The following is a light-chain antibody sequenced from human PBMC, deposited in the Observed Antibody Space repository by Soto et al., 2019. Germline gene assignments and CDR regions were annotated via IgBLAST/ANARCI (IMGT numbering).Light chain of an antibody. CDR2: DAS. V-gene: IGKV1-5*01. CDR1: QIISTS. Sequence: DIEMTQSPSTLSASVGDRFTISCRASQIISTSLAWYQQKPGKAPNLLIHDASSLESGVPSRFSGSGSGTEFTLTISSLQPDDFATYYCQQYNSYSWTFGQGTKVDIK. J-gene: IGKJ1*01. CDR3: QQYNSYSWT.